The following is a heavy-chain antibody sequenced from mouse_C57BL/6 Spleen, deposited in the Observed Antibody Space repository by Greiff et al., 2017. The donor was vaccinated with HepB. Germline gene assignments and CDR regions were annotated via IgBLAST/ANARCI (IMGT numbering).Heavy chain of an antibody. Sequence: VKLQESGAELVRPGASVTLSCKASGYTFTDYEMHWVKQTPVHGLEWIGAIDPETGGTAYNQKFKGKAILTADKSSSTAYMELRSLTSEDSAVYYCTRGGYSNYEGYFDYWGQGTTLTVSS. CDR2: IDPETGGT. CDR3: TRGGYSNYEGYFDY. J-gene: IGHJ2*01. D-gene: IGHD2-5*01. V-gene: IGHV1-15*01. CDR1: GYTFTDYE.